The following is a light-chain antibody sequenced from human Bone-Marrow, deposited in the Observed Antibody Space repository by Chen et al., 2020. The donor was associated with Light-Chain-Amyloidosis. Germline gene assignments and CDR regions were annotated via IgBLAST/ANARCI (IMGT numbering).Light chain of an antibody. V-gene: IGKV1-5*03. CDR2: KAS. J-gene: IGKJ2*01. CDR3: KQYNSDPYT. CDR1: QSISSW. Sequence: DIQMTQSPSTLSASVGDRVTITCRASQSISSWLAWYQQKPGKAPKLLIYKASSLESGVPSRFSGSGSGTEFTLTISSLQPDDFATYYCKQYNSDPYTFGQGTKLEIK.